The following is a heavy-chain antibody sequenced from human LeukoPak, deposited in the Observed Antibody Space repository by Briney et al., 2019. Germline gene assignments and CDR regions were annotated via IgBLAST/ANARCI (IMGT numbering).Heavy chain of an antibody. CDR1: GYTLTELS. J-gene: IGHJ5*02. Sequence: ASVKVSCKVSGYTLTELSMHWVRQAPGKGLEWMGGFDPEDGETIYAQKFQGRVTMTEDTSIDTAYMELSSLRSEDTAVYYCATGYSSSWYWFDPWGQGTLVTVSS. CDR3: ATGYSSSWYWFDP. CDR2: FDPEDGET. V-gene: IGHV1-24*01. D-gene: IGHD6-13*01.